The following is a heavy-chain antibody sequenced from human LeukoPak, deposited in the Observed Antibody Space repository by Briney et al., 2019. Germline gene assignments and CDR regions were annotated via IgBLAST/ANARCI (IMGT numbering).Heavy chain of an antibody. J-gene: IGHJ4*02. D-gene: IGHD2-2*02. Sequence: GGALKLSCTASGFTFSASPMHWVRQASGKGLEWVGRITSTYATAYAASVKGRFTISRVDSKSTTYLQMNSLETEDTAVYFCTREGCGATSCYTNDYWGQGTLVTVSS. CDR2: ITSTYAT. CDR3: TREGCGATSCYTNDY. CDR1: GFTFSASP. V-gene: IGHV3-73*01.